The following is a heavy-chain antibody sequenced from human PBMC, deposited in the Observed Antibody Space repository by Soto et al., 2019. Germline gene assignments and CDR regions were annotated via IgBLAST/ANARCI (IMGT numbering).Heavy chain of an antibody. CDR1: GGSISSYY. J-gene: IGHJ6*03. Sequence: PSETLSLTCTVSGGSISSYYWSWIRQPPGKGLEWIGYIYYSGSTNYNPSLKSRVTISVDTSKNQFSLKLSSVTAADTAVYYCARSSSWSYYYYYYRDVGGKGTTVPVS. V-gene: IGHV4-59*08. CDR3: ARSSSWSYYYYYYRDV. CDR2: IYYSGST. D-gene: IGHD6-13*01.